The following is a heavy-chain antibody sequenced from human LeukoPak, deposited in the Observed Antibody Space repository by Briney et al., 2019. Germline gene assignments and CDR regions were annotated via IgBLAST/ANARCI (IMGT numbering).Heavy chain of an antibody. CDR1: GFTFSSYS. D-gene: IGHD6-19*01. V-gene: IGHV3-21*01. CDR2: INSSSIYI. J-gene: IGHJ4*02. CDR3: ARVAYSSGVDC. Sequence: PGGSLRLSCAASGFTFSSYSMNWVRQAPGKGLEWVSSINSSSIYIYYADSLKGRFTISRDNAKNSLYLQMNSLRAEDTAVYYCARVAYSSGVDCWGQGTLVTVSS.